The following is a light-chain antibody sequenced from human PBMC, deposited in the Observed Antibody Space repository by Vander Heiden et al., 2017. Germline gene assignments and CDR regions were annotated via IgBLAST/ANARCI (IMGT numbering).Light chain of an antibody. J-gene: IGKJ1*01. Sequence: DIQMTQSTSTLSASVGDRVTITCRASQSISSWLAWYQQKPGKAPKLLIYKASSFDSGVPSRFSGSGSGTEFTLTISSLQPDDFATYYCQKYNSYGTFGQGTKVEIK. CDR1: QSISSW. CDR2: KAS. CDR3: QKYNSYGT. V-gene: IGKV1-5*03.